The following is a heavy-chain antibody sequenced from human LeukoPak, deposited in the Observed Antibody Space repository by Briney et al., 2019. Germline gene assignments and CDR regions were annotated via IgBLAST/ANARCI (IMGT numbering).Heavy chain of an antibody. CDR2: IHYSGNT. Sequence: PSETLSLTCTVSGGSIRSGSYCWSWLRQHPGKGLEWIGFIHYSGNTFYNPSLKSRITISVDTSKSQFSLKLSSVTAADTAVYYCASTIAAAQYYFDYWGQGTLVTVSS. CDR3: ASTIAAAQYYFDY. CDR1: GGSIRSGSYC. D-gene: IGHD6-13*01. J-gene: IGHJ4*02. V-gene: IGHV4-31*03.